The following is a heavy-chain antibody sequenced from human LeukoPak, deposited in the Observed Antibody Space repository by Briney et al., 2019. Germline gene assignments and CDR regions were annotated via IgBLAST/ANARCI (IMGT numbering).Heavy chain of an antibody. D-gene: IGHD2-2*03. J-gene: IGHJ4*02. V-gene: IGHV3-23*01. CDR2: IGGSGTRT. Sequence: GGTLRLSCSASGFTFSTYGMNWVRQAPGKGLEGVSGIGGSGTRTYYADSVKGRFTISRDNSKNTLYLQMNSLRDEDTAVYYCAKDSGWILFDDWGQGTLVTVSS. CDR1: GFTFSTYG. CDR3: AKDSGWILFDD.